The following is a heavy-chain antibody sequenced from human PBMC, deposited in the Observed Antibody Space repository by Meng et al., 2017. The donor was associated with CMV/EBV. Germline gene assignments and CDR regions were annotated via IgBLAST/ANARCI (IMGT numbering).Heavy chain of an antibody. J-gene: IGHJ4*02. CDR3: ARLYCSSTSCYAFDY. CDR2: ISSSSSYI. D-gene: IGHD2-2*01. CDR1: GFTFTRHW. V-gene: IGHV3-21*01. Sequence: GGSLRLSCAASGFTFTRHWMHWVRQAPGKGLEWVSSISSSSSYIYYADSVKGRFTISRDNAKNSLYLQMNSLRAEDTAVYYCARLYCSSTSCYAFDYWGQGTLVTVSS.